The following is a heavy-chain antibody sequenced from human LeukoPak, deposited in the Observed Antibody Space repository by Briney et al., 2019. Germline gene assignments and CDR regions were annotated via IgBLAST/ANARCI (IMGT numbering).Heavy chain of an antibody. J-gene: IGHJ4*02. CDR2: IYHSGST. V-gene: IGHV4-38-2*02. CDR3: AREISSDWLLYVFSHFDY. Sequence: SETLSLTCAVSGYSISSGYYWGWIRQPPGKGLEWIGSIYHSGSTYYNPSLKSRVTISVDTSKNQFSLKLSSVTAADTAVYYCAREISSDWLLYVFSHFDYWGQGTLVTVSS. CDR1: GYSISSGYY. D-gene: IGHD3-9*01.